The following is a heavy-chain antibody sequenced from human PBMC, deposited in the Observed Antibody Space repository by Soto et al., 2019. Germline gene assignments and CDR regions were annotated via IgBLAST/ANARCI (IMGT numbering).Heavy chain of an antibody. CDR3: AREMSGD. CDR1: GFTFSRSW. CDR2: IKEDGSEK. Sequence: GGSLRLSCAASGFTFSRSWMSWVRQTPGKGLEWVANIKEDGSEKYYMDSVKGRFTISRDNAKNSLYLQMNSLRAEDTAVYYCAREMSGDWGQGSLVTVSS. J-gene: IGHJ4*02. V-gene: IGHV3-7*01. D-gene: IGHD6-25*01.